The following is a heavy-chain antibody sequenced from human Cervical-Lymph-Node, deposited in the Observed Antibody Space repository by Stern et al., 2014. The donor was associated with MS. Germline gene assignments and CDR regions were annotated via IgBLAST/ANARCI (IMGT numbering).Heavy chain of an antibody. Sequence: QVQLQESGPGLVKPSETLSLTCTVSGGSVSPYYSNWIRQSPGKELEWIGCVFYNGRTYYNPSLQSRLTISVDTSKNRFSLMLYSVTAADTAVYYCARSRSRGSFDYWGQGALVTVSS. CDR1: GGSVSPYY. V-gene: IGHV4-59*02. CDR3: ARSRSRGSFDY. J-gene: IGHJ4*02. D-gene: IGHD2/OR15-2a*01. CDR2: VFYNGRT.